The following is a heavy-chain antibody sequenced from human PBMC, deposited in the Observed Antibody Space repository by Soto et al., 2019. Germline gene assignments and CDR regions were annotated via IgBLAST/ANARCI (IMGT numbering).Heavy chain of an antibody. CDR3: VRDSSYDY. CDR1: GYTFTIYA. V-gene: IGHV1-3*01. D-gene: IGHD2-2*01. J-gene: IGHJ4*02. Sequence: GASVKVSCKASGYTFTIYAMHWVRQAPGHRLEWLGWIHAGNGKTKYSPKFQGRVTITRDTSASTTYMELSSLRSEDTAVYYCVRDSSYDYWGQGTLVTVSS. CDR2: IHAGNGKT.